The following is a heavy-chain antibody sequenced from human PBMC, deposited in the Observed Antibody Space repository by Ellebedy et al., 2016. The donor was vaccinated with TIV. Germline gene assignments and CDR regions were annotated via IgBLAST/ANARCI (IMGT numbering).Heavy chain of an antibody. CDR2: ISVYKGKT. CDR1: GYTFSSYD. Sequence: AASVKVSCKASGYTFSSYDISWVRQAPGQGLEWMGWISVYKGKTNYGQNLQGRVTMTTETSTSTAYMELRSLSSDDTAVYYCAKHQKMYYGSGSDAFDIWGQGTMVTVSS. J-gene: IGHJ3*02. CDR3: AKHQKMYYGSGSDAFDI. D-gene: IGHD3-10*01. V-gene: IGHV1-18*04.